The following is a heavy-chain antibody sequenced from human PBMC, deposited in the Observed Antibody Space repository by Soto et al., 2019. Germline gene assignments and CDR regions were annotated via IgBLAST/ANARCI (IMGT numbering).Heavy chain of an antibody. J-gene: IGHJ5*02. CDR1: GYTFTSYG. CDR2: FSAYNGNT. V-gene: IGHV1-18*04. Sequence: ASVKVSCKASGYTFTSYGISWVRQAPGQGLEWMGWFSAYNGNTNYAQKLQGRVTMTTDTSTSTAYMELRSLRSDDTAVYYCARGSLGIAAAGTWFDPWGQGTLVTVSS. CDR3: ARGSLGIAAAGTWFDP. D-gene: IGHD6-13*01.